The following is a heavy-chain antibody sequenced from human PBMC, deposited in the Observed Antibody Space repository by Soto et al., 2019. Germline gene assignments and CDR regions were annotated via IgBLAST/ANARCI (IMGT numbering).Heavy chain of an antibody. CDR2: IYRGFST. Sequence: GGSLRLSCAVSGFNVTNTYMSWVRQAPGKGLEWVSVIYRGFSTFYADSVKGRFTVSRDDSKNTVSLQMNSLRAEDTAVYYCARDSRDSSRDDPFDIWGQGKMVTVSS. CDR1: GFNVTNTY. V-gene: IGHV3-53*01. D-gene: IGHD2-2*01. CDR3: ARDSRDSSRDDPFDI. J-gene: IGHJ3*02.